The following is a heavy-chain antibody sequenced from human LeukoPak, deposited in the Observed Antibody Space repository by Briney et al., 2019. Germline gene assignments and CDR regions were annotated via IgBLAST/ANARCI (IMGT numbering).Heavy chain of an antibody. Sequence: HAGGSLRLSCAASGFTFSSYAMSWVRQAPGKGLEWVSAISGSGGSTYYADSVKGRFTISRDNSKNTLYLQMNSLRAEDTAVYSCAKDYGSGSGWFDPWGQGTLVTVSS. CDR2: ISGSGGST. CDR1: GFTFSSYA. CDR3: AKDYGSGSGWFDP. D-gene: IGHD3-10*01. V-gene: IGHV3-23*01. J-gene: IGHJ5*02.